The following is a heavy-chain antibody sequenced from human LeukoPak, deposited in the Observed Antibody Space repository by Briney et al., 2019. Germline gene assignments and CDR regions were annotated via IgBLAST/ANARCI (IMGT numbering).Heavy chain of an antibody. CDR1: GYTFTGYY. CDR2: INPNSGGT. D-gene: IGHD3-3*01. J-gene: IGHJ4*02. CDR3: ARGYDFWSGYTFPYYFDY. V-gene: IGHV1-2*02. Sequence: ASVKVSCKASGYTFTGYYMHWVRQAPGQGLERMGWINPNSGGTNYAQKFQGRVTMTRGTSISTAYMELSRLRSDDTAVYYCARGYDFWSGYTFPYYFDYWGQGTLVTVSS.